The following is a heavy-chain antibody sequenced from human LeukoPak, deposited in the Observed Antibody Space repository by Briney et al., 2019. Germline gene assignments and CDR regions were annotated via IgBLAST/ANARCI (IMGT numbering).Heavy chain of an antibody. CDR2: INPGIVSPGDSDT. J-gene: IGHJ5*02. V-gene: IGHV5-51*01. CDR1: GYSFTSNY. Sequence: GESLKISCKGSGYSFTSNYIAWVRPMPGKGLEWMGIINPGIVSPGDSDTTYSPSFQGQVTISTDKSISTAYLQWSSLKASDTAMYYCARHPPYSSGSRRFDPWGQGTLVTVSS. D-gene: IGHD6-19*01. CDR3: ARHPPYSSGSRRFDP.